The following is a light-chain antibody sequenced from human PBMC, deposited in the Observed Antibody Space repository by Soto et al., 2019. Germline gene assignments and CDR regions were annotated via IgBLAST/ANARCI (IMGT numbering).Light chain of an antibody. CDR3: CSYVGATTYV. Sequence: HSVLAQPASVSGSPGQSITISCSGTSSNIGGYNVVSWYQQHPGKAPKVIVYEGIKRPSGVSDRFSGSTSGSTASLTISGLQAEDEAEYYCCSYVGATTYVFGRGTKVTVL. CDR1: SSNIGGYNV. V-gene: IGLV2-23*01. J-gene: IGLJ1*01. CDR2: EGI.